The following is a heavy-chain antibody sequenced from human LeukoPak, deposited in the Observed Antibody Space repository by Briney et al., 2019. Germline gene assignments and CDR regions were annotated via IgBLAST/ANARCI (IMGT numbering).Heavy chain of an antibody. V-gene: IGHV3-23*01. CDR1: GFTFSSYA. D-gene: IGHD5-18*01. J-gene: IGHJ3*02. CDR2: ISGSGGGT. Sequence: SGGSLRLSCAASGFTFSSYAMSWVRQAPGKGLEWVSAISGSGGGTYYADSVKGRFTISRDNSKNTLYLQMNSLRAEDTAVYYCAKVGYSYGLGDAFDIWGQGTMVTVSS. CDR3: AKVGYSYGLGDAFDI.